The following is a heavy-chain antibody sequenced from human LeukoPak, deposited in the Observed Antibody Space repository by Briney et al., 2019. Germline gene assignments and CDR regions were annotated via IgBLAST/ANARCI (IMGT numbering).Heavy chain of an antibody. Sequence: GASVKVSCKASGYTFTSYAMNWVRQAPGQGLEWMGWTNTNTGNPTYAQGFTGRFVFSLDTSVSTAYLQISSLKAEDTAVYYCARVRRSVTKYSSSSGLGYWGQGTLVTVSS. CDR1: GYTFTSYA. V-gene: IGHV7-4-1*02. CDR3: ARVRRSVTKYSSSSGLGY. D-gene: IGHD6-6*01. J-gene: IGHJ4*02. CDR2: TNTNTGNP.